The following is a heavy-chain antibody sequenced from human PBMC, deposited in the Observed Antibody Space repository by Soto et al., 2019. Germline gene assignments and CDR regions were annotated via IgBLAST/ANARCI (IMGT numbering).Heavy chain of an antibody. CDR3: ARGYSGYDLVDY. Sequence: ASVKVSCKASGYTFTSYGISWVRQAPGQGLEWMGWINPNNGDTNYAQKFQGWVTMTRDTSISTAYMELSRLRSDDTAVYYFARGYSGYDLVDYWGQGTLVTVSS. J-gene: IGHJ4*02. V-gene: IGHV1-2*04. CDR2: INPNNGDT. CDR1: GYTFTSYG. D-gene: IGHD5-12*01.